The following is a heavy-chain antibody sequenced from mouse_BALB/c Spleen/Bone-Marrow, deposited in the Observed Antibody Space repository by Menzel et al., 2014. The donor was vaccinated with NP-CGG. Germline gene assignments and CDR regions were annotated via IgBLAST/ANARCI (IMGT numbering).Heavy chain of an antibody. J-gene: IGHJ2*01. D-gene: IGHD3-1*01. Sequence: EVQLQQSGAELVKPGASVKLSCTASGFNIKDTYIHWVKQGPEQGLEWIGRIDPANADTKYGPKFQGKATITADTSSNTVYLQFISLTSEDTAIYYCVRAARTFDYWGQGTTLTVSS. CDR1: GFNIKDTY. V-gene: IGHV14-3*02. CDR2: IDPANADT. CDR3: VRAARTFDY.